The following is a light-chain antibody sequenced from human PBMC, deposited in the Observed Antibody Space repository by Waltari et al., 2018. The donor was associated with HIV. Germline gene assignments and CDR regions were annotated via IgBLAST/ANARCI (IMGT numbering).Light chain of an antibody. V-gene: IGKV3-11*01. CDR3: QQRTNLPPYT. CDR2: NAS. Sequence: EIVLTQSPATLSLSPGDRATLSCRASQGVSTYLAWSQHEPGQAPRLLIYNASNRATGIPARVSGSGSGTDFTLTISTLEPEDFAVYYCQQRTNLPPYTFGQGTKLEIK. CDR1: QGVSTY. J-gene: IGKJ2*01.